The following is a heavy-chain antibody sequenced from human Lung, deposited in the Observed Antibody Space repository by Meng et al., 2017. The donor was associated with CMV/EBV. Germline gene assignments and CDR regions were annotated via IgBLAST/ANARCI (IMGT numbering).Heavy chain of an antibody. Sequence: SXXVSXKVYGGTFSSNPISWVRQAPGQGLEWMGGIIPVFGTPNYGQKFQGRVTITSDESTSTAYMELSSLRSNDTAIYYCARERQGFGYYYGMDVWGQGTXVTVSS. V-gene: IGHV1-69*13. CDR1: GGTFSSNP. CDR2: IIPVFGTP. D-gene: IGHD3-3*01. J-gene: IGHJ6*02. CDR3: ARERQGFGYYYGMDV.